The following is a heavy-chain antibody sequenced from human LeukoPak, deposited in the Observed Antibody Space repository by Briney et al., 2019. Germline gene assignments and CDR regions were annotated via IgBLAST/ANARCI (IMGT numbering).Heavy chain of an antibody. CDR1: GFTFSNYA. D-gene: IGHD4-17*01. CDR2: IRGSGAGT. J-gene: IGHJ1*01. Sequence: GGSLRLSCAASGFTFSNYAMVWVRQAPGKGLEWVSAIRGSGAGTHYADSVKGRFTISRDNSKNILYLQMNSLRGEDTALYYCGRDPNGDYIGAFEFQRGGQGTLVTVSS. V-gene: IGHV3-23*01. CDR3: GRDPNGDYIGAFEFQR.